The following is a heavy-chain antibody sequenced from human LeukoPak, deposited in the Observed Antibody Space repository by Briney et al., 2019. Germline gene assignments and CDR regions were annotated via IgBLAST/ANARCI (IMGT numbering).Heavy chain of an antibody. D-gene: IGHD6-13*01. V-gene: IGHV3-7*01. CDR3: ASSSSWTGGDY. CDR1: GFTFSSYW. Sequence: GGSLRLSCAVSGFTFSSYWMSWVRQAPGKGLEWVANIKQDGSEKYYVDSVKGRFTISRDNAKNSLYLQMNSLRAEDTAVYYCASSSSWTGGDYWGQGTLVTVSS. CDR2: IKQDGSEK. J-gene: IGHJ4*02.